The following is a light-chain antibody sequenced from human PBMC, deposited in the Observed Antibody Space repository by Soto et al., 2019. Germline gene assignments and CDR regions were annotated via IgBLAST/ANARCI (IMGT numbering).Light chain of an antibody. CDR2: AAS. Sequence: DIQMTQSPSSLSASVGDRVTISCRASQSISNYLNWYQQKPGTAPKLLIYAASSLQSGVPSRFSGGGSGTDFTLTISRLQIEDFATYFCQQSDSTPQTFGQGTKVEIK. J-gene: IGKJ1*01. CDR1: QSISNY. CDR3: QQSDSTPQT. V-gene: IGKV1-39*01.